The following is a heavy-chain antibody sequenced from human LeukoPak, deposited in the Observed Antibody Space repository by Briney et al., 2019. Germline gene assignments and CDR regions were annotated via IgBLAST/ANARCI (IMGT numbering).Heavy chain of an antibody. J-gene: IGHJ4*02. V-gene: IGHV3-20*04. D-gene: IGHD3-10*01. Sequence: GGSLRLSCAASGFTFGDYGMSWVRHAPGKGLEWVSGINWNGGSTGYADSVKGRFTISRDNAKNSLYLQMNSLRVEDTALYYCARDPYYGSGSHPRFDYWGQGTLVTVSS. CDR1: GFTFGDYG. CDR2: INWNGGST. CDR3: ARDPYYGSGSHPRFDY.